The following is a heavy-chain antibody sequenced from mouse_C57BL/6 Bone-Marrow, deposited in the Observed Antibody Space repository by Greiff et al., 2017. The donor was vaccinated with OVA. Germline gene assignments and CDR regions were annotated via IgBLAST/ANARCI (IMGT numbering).Heavy chain of an antibody. CDR1: GYSITSGYY. V-gene: IGHV3-6*01. Sequence: VQLKESGPGLVKPSQSLSLTCSVTGYSITSGYYWYWIRQFPGNKLEWMGYISYDGSNNYNPSLKNRISITRYTSKDQFFLKLNSVTTEDTATYYCARDGTFYAMDYWGQGTSVTVSS. CDR2: ISYDGSN. D-gene: IGHD1-1*02. J-gene: IGHJ4*01. CDR3: ARDGTFYAMDY.